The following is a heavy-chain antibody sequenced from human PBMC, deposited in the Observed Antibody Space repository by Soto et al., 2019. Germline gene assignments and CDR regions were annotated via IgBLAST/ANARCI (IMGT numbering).Heavy chain of an antibody. CDR3: ARSGGNDVYSYMDV. D-gene: IGHD1-1*01. J-gene: IGHJ6*03. CDR1: GDSIRSSSY. Sequence: PSETLSLTCTVSGDSIRSSSYWGWIRQPPGKGLEWIGYVHHSGTTFYNASLQNRITMSVDMSNNQVSLNLRSVTAADTAVYFCARSGGNDVYSYMDVWGQGTTVTVSS. CDR2: VHHSGTT. V-gene: IGHV4-28*01.